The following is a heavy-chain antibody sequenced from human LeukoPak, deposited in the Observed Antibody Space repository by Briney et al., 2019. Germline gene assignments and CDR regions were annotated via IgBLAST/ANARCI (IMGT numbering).Heavy chain of an antibody. D-gene: IGHD4-11*01. CDR1: GYTFTSYG. CDR2: ISAYNGNT. Sequence: ASVKVSCKASGYTFTSYGISWVRQAPGQGLEWMGWISAYNGNTNYARKLQGRVTMTTDTSTSTAYMELRSLRSDDTAVYYCARGTTVTTVRGWFDPWGQGTLVTVSS. V-gene: IGHV1-18*01. CDR3: ARGTTVTTVRGWFDP. J-gene: IGHJ5*02.